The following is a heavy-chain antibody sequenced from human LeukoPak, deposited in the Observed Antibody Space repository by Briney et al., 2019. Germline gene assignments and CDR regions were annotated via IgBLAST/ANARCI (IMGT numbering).Heavy chain of an antibody. CDR2: IKQDGSEK. CDR1: VFTFSSYW. D-gene: IGHD4-17*01. Sequence: GGSLRLSCAASVFTFSSYWVSWVRQAPGKGLEGVANIKQDGSEKYYVDSVKGRFTISRDNAKNSLYLQMHSLRAEDTAVYYYARAMRDYGDFEGPFDYWGQGTLVTVS. CDR3: ARAMRDYGDFEGPFDY. V-gene: IGHV3-7*01. J-gene: IGHJ4*02.